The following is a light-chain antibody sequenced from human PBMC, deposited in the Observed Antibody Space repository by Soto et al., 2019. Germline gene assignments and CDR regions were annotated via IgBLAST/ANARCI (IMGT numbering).Light chain of an antibody. CDR1: QSVSSY. CDR2: DAS. J-gene: IGKJ3*01. Sequence: EIVLTQSPATLSLSPEERATLSCRASQSVSSYLAWYQQKPGQAPRLLIYDASNRATGIPARFSGSGSGTDFTLTISSLEPEDFAVYYCQQRSNWPTFGPGT. V-gene: IGKV3-11*01. CDR3: QQRSNWPT.